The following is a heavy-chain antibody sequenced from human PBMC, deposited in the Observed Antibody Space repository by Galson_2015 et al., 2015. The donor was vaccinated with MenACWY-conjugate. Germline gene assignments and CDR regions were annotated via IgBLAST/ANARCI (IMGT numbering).Heavy chain of an antibody. V-gene: IGHV1-2*04. D-gene: IGHD3-10*01. CDR2: INPNSGAT. J-gene: IGHJ3*02. CDR1: GYTFTGRY. Sequence: SVKVSCKASGYTFTGRYMHWVRQAPGQGLEWMGWINPNSGATKCAQKFQGWVTMTRDTSVSTAYLQWSSLKASATAMYYCARRTTVRRGVTELAFDIWGQGTMVTVSS. CDR3: ARRTTVRRGVTELAFDI.